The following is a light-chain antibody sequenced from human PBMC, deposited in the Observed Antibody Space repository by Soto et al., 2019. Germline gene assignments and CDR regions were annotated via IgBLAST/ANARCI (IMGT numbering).Light chain of an antibody. J-gene: IGKJ5*01. CDR1: QSVSSN. CDR3: QQYGYSPIT. V-gene: IGKV3-20*01. Sequence: VMTQSPATLSVSPGEGATVSCRASQSVSSNLAWYQHKPGQAPRLLIYAASCRATGSPDRFSGGGSGTDFPLTISRLEPEDFAVYYCQQYGYSPITFGQGTRLEIK. CDR2: AAS.